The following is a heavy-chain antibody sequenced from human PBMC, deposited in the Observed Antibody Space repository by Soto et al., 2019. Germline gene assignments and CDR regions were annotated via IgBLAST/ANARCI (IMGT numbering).Heavy chain of an antibody. CDR3: ARDPRWTAARLGGAFDI. CDR1: GFTFSSYG. V-gene: IGHV3-33*08. Sequence: GGSLRLSCAASGFTFSSYGMHWVRQAPGKGLEWVAVIWYDGSNKYYADSVKGRFTISRDNSKNTLYLQMNSLRAEDTAVYYCARDPRWTAARLGGAFDIWGQGTMVTVSS. CDR2: IWYDGSNK. D-gene: IGHD6-6*01. J-gene: IGHJ3*02.